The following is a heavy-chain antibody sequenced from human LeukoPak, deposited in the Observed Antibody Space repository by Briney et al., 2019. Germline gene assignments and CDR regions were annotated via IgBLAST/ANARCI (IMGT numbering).Heavy chain of an antibody. CDR3: ARLIPQVVVPGAVDY. D-gene: IGHD2-2*01. J-gene: IGHJ4*02. Sequence: ASVKVSCKASGYTFTSYGISWLRQAPGQGLEWMGWISAYNGNTNYAQRLQGGVTMTTDTSTSTAYMELRSLRSDDTAVYYCARLIPQVVVPGAVDYWGQGTLVTVSS. V-gene: IGHV1-18*01. CDR2: ISAYNGNT. CDR1: GYTFTSYG.